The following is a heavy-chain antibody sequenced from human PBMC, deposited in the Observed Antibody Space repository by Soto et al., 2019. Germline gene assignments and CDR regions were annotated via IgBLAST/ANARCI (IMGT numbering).Heavy chain of an antibody. V-gene: IGHV3-15*01. J-gene: IGHJ6*03. Sequence: EVQLVESGGGLVKPGGSLRLSCAASGFTFSNAWMSWVRQAPGKGLEWVGRIKSKTDGGTTDYAAPVKGRFTISRDDSKNTLYLQMNSQKTEDTAVYYCTTVPFIKRLYYYYYYMDVWGKGTTVTVSS. CDR1: GFTFSNAW. CDR3: TTVPFIKRLYYYYYYMDV. D-gene: IGHD3-16*02. CDR2: IKSKTDGGTT.